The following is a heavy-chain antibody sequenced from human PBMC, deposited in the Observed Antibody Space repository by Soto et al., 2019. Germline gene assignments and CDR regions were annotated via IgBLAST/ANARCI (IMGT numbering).Heavy chain of an antibody. Sequence: SETLSLTCTVSGGSVRRGFYYWTWIRQPPGKGLEWIGYINHSGSTNCNPSLQSRVTISLDTSKNQFSLKLSSVTAADTAVYYCASHYGSGTYYNFDYWGQGTLVTVSS. V-gene: IGHV4-61*01. J-gene: IGHJ4*01. D-gene: IGHD3-10*01. CDR2: INHSGST. CDR3: ASHYGSGTYYNFDY. CDR1: GGSVRRGFYY.